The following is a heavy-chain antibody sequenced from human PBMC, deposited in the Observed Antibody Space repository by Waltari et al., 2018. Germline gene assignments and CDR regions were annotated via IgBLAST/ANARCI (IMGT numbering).Heavy chain of an antibody. Sequence: QVHLVQSGPEVQKPGSSVKVSCKASGDVPSNHGIVWLRQAPGQGLAWVGAIGPGSAKPSYAQSFQGRVTIAADESTGTFYLHMSGLKSEDTAVYYCAVMGTSRGWFDPWGQGTLVTVSS. V-gene: IGHV1-69*12. CDR1: GDVPSNHG. CDR3: AVMGTSRGWFDP. D-gene: IGHD2-8*01. CDR2: IGPGSAKP. J-gene: IGHJ5*02.